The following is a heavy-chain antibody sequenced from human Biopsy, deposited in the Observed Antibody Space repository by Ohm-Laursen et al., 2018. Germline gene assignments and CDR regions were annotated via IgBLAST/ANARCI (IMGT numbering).Heavy chain of an antibody. Sequence: AASVKVSCKASGYTFTDYSLHWVRQAPGQGLEWMGWVNPNSGATNYAQKFQGRVTMTSDTSISTAYIELRRLISDDPAVYFCARDRMVTIITLVRADTFDIWGQGTLVSVSS. CDR2: VNPNSGAT. V-gene: IGHV1-2*02. CDR1: GYTFTDYS. J-gene: IGHJ3*02. CDR3: ARDRMVTIITLVRADTFDI. D-gene: IGHD3-10*01.